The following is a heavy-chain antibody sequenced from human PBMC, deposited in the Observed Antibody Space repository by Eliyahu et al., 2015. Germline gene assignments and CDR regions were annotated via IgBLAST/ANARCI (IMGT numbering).Heavy chain of an antibody. CDR2: IYPGDSDT. CDR1: GYSXTSYW. CDR3: AGPQRYCSGGSCYLNDAFDI. Sequence: EVQLVQSGAEVKKPXESLKISCKGSGYSXTSYWIGWVRQMPGKGLEWMGIIYPGDSDTRYSPSFQGQVTISADKSIXTAYLQWSSLXASDTAMYYCAGPQRYCSGGSCYLNDAFDIXGQGTMVTVSS. J-gene: IGHJ3*02. V-gene: IGHV5-51*01. D-gene: IGHD2-15*01.